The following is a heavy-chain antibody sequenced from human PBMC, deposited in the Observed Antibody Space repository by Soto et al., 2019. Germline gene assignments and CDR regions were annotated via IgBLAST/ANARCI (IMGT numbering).Heavy chain of an antibody. CDR2: ISGSGGST. Sequence: EVQLLESEGGLVQPGGSLRLSCAASGFTFSSYAMSWVRQAPGKGLGWVSAISGSGGSTYYADSVKGRFTISRDNSKNTLYLQMNSLRAEDTAIYYCAKATGGGRVYYGLDVWGQGTTVTVSS. CDR3: AKATGGGRVYYGLDV. V-gene: IGHV3-23*01. J-gene: IGHJ6*02. CDR1: GFTFSSYA. D-gene: IGHD2-8*02.